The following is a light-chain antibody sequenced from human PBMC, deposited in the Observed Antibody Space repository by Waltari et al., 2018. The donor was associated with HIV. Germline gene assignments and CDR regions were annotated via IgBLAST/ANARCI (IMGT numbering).Light chain of an antibody. V-gene: IGLV2-23*02. CDR1: SSDVGGYTL. J-gene: IGLJ3*02. CDR3: CAYAGSTTYVM. Sequence: QSALTQPASVSGSPGQSITISCTGTSSDVGGYTLVSWYQPHPGKAPKLMIYEVSKRPSGVSNRFAGAKSGNTASLTISGLQAEDGADYYCCAYAGSTTYVMFGGGTKLTVL. CDR2: EVS.